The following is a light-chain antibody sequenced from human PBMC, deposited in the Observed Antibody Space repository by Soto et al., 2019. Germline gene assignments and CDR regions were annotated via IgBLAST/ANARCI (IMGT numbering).Light chain of an antibody. CDR3: QQYGSSPFT. CDR2: GTS. V-gene: IGKV3-20*01. Sequence: EIVLTQSPGTLSLSPGERATLSCRASQIFSISYLAWFQQRPGQAPRLLIYGTSSRATGIPDRFSGSRSGTDFTLTISRLEPEDFAVYYCQQYGSSPFTFGQGTRLEIK. CDR1: QIFSISY. J-gene: IGKJ5*01.